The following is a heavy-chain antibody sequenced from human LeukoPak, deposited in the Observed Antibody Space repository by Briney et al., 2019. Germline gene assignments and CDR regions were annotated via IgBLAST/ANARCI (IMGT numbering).Heavy chain of an antibody. J-gene: IGHJ4*02. CDR3: AGGPIGYCSSASCRFDY. CDR1: SASISSYY. V-gene: IGHV4-59*08. Sequence: SETLSLTCAVSSASISSYYLTWIRQPPGNGLEWIGYIYYSGRTNYNPSLRSRVPISVATSKNEFSLKLSSVTAADTAVYYCAGGPIGYCSSASCRFDYWGQGTLVTVSS. CDR2: IYYSGRT. D-gene: IGHD2-2*03.